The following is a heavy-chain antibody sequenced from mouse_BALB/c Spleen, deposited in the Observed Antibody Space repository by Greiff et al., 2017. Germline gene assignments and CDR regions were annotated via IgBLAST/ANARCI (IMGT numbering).Heavy chain of an antibody. CDR2: IYPGNSDT. CDR1: GYSFTSYW. V-gene: IGHV1-5*01. CDR3: TRAYDYDGILYYAMDY. Sequence: EVQLQQSGTVLARPGASVKMSCKASGYSFTSYWMHWVKQRPGQGLEWIGAIYPGNSDTSYNQKFKGKAKLTAVTSASTAYMELSSLTNEDSAVYYCTRAYDYDGILYYAMDYWGQGTSVTVSS. J-gene: IGHJ4*01. D-gene: IGHD2-4*01.